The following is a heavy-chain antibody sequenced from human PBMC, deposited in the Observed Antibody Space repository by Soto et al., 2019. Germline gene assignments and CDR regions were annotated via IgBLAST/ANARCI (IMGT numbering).Heavy chain of an antibody. CDR3: ARGEVTGTNYFDY. Sequence: PGGSLRLSCAASGFTFSTYWMHWIRQVPGKGLEWVAVIWYDGSNKYYADSVKGRFTISRDNSKNTLYLQMNSLRAEDTAVYYCARGEVTGTNYFDYWGQGTLVTVSS. J-gene: IGHJ4*02. V-gene: IGHV3-33*08. CDR2: IWYDGSNK. CDR1: GFTFSTYW. D-gene: IGHD1-7*01.